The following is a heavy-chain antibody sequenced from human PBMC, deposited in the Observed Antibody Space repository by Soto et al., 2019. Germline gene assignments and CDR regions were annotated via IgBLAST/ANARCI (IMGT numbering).Heavy chain of an antibody. J-gene: IGHJ6*03. V-gene: IGHV3-23*01. CDR3: AKGGAAAGRTGRGYYYYYMDV. CDR1: GFTFGSYA. D-gene: IGHD6-13*01. Sequence: PGGSLRLSCAAFGFTFGSYAMSWVRQAPGKGLEGVSAISGSGGSTYYADSVKGRFTISRDNSKNTLYLQMNSLRAEDTAVYYCAKGGAAAGRTGRGYYYYYMDVWGKGTTVTVSS. CDR2: ISGSGGST.